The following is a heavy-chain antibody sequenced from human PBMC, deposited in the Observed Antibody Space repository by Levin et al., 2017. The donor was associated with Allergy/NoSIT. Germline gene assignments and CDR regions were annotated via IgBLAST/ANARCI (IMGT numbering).Heavy chain of an antibody. J-gene: IGHJ1*01. D-gene: IGHD6-19*01. CDR3: ARGGYSSGTEYFQH. CDR2: IYYSGST. Sequence: SETLSLTCTVSGGSVSSGSYYWSWIRQPPGKGLEWIGYIYYSGSTNYNPSLKSRVTTSVDTSKNQFSLKLSSVTAADTAVYYCARGGYSSGTEYFQHWGQGTLVTVSS. CDR1: GGSVSSGSYY. V-gene: IGHV4-61*01.